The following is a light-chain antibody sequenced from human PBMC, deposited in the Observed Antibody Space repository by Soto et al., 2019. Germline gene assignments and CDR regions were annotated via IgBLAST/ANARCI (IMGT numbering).Light chain of an antibody. J-gene: IGKJ1*01. CDR3: QQYGSSPWT. CDR1: QSVSSSY. V-gene: IGKV3-20*01. Sequence: EIVLTQSPGTLSLSPGERATLSCRARQSVSSSYLAWYHQKPAQAPRLLIYGASSRATGIPDRFSGSGSGTDFTLTISRLEPEDFAVYYCQQYGSSPWTFGQGTKV. CDR2: GAS.